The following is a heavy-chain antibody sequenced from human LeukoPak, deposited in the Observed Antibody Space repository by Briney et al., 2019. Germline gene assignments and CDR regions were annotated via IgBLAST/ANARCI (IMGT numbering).Heavy chain of an antibody. V-gene: IGHV1-18*01. CDR2: ISGHNGNT. D-gene: IGHD3-10*01. Sequence: GASVKVSCKASGYTFTVNGINWVRQAPGQGLEWLGWISGHNGNTDYAQNVQGRVTMATDTSTDTFYMELRSLSSDDTALYYCAGSARFHDAFDVWGQGTMVTVSS. CDR3: AGSARFHDAFDV. CDR1: GYTFTVNG. J-gene: IGHJ3*01.